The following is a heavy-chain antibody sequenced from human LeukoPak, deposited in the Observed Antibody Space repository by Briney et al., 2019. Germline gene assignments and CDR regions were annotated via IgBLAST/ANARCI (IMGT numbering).Heavy chain of an antibody. J-gene: IGHJ4*02. V-gene: IGHV4-61*02. CDR1: GGSISSKSYY. Sequence: SQTLSLTCTASGGSISSKSYYWSWIRQPAGKGLEWIGRIYTSGSTDYNPSLKSRVTISRDTSKNEFSLILSSLTAADTAVYYCVRDSPPAYCSSGSCYFDSWGQGTLVTVSS. CDR2: IYTSGST. D-gene: IGHD2-15*01. CDR3: VRDSPPAYCSSGSCYFDS.